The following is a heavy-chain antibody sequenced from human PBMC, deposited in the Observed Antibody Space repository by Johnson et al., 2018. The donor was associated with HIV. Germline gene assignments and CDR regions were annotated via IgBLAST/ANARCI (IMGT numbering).Heavy chain of an antibody. CDR1: GFTFDDYA. J-gene: IGHJ3*02. CDR2: ISGSGGST. Sequence: EVQLLESEGGLVQPGGSLRVSCAASGFTFDDYAMHWVRQAPGKGLEWVSAISGSGGSTYYADSVKGRFTISRDNSKNTLYLQMNSLRAEDTAVYYCAKVRSKPWGDAFDIWGQGTMVTVSS. V-gene: IGHV3-23*01. D-gene: IGHD3-16*01. CDR3: AKVRSKPWGDAFDI.